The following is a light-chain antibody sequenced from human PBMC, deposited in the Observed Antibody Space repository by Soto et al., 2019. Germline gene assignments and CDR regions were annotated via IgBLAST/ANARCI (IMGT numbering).Light chain of an antibody. CDR3: QQDTTFPFT. CDR2: ASS. J-gene: IGKJ3*01. CDR1: QGISRW. Sequence: DIQMTQSPSSVSASLGDRVTITCRASQGISRWLAWYQQRPGKAPKLLIYASSNLQSGVPSRFSGSGSGTDFTLTINSLQSEDFGTYYCQQDTTFPFTFGPGTKVHVK. V-gene: IGKV1-12*01.